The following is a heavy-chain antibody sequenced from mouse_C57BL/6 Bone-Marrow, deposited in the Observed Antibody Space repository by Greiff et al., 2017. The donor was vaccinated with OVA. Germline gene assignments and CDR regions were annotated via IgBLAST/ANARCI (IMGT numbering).Heavy chain of an antibody. V-gene: IGHV1-54*01. CDR2: INPGSGGT. D-gene: IGHD2-4*01. CDR3: ARYDYDGAWFAY. Sequence: QVHVKQSGAELVRPGTSVKVSCKASGYAFTNYLIEWVKQRPGQGLEWIGVINPGSGGTNYNEKFKGKATLTADKSSSTAYMQLSSLTSEDSAVYCCARYDYDGAWFAYWGQGTLVTVSA. CDR1: GYAFTNYL. J-gene: IGHJ3*01.